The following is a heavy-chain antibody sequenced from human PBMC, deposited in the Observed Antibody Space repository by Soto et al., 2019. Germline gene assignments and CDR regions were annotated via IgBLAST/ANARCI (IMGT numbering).Heavy chain of an antibody. V-gene: IGHV1-46*03. J-gene: IGHJ6*03. CDR1: GYTFTSYY. CDR2: INPSGGST. Sequence: ASVKVSCKASGYTFTSYYMHWVRQAPGQGLEWMGIINPSGGSTSYAQKFQGRVTMTRDTSTSTVYMELSSLRSEDTAVYYCARNGPMVRGVITYYYYYMDVWGKGTTVTVSS. D-gene: IGHD3-10*01. CDR3: ARNGPMVRGVITYYYYYMDV.